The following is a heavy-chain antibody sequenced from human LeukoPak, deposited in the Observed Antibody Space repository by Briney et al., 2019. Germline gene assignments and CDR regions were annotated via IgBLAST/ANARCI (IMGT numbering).Heavy chain of an antibody. Sequence: SETLSLTCAVSGGSINSSDWWNWVRQPPGKGLEWIGEIYHGGSTNYNPSLKSRVTLSVDKSKNQFALTRTSVTAADTAVYYCARDQGSSSWDGWFDPWGQGTLVTVS. CDR1: GGSINSSDW. V-gene: IGHV4-4*02. J-gene: IGHJ5*02. CDR2: IYHGGST. CDR3: ARDQGSSSWDGWFDP. D-gene: IGHD6-13*01.